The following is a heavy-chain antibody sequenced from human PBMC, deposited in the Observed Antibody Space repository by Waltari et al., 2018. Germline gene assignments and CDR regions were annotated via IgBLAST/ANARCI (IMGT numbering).Heavy chain of an antibody. V-gene: IGHV1-18*01. Sequence: HVQLVLAGAEFEKPGAAVKVSCKASGYTFTSYGIGWVRQAPGQGLEWIGWISAYNGKTNYAHKIKGRVTRTIDISTSTAYMALRILRTDETAVYYCVRDRYDFASGYYASFDYWGQGTLVTVSS. CDR1: GYTFTSYG. CDR3: VRDRYDFASGYYASFDY. D-gene: IGHD3-3*01. J-gene: IGHJ4*02. CDR2: ISAYNGKT.